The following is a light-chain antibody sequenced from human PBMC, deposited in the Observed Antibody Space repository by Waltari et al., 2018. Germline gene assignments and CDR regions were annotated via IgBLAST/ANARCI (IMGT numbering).Light chain of an antibody. J-gene: IGKJ3*01. CDR3: QQYYSTPPT. CDR1: QRVLYSSNNKNY. V-gene: IGKV4-1*01. CDR2: WAS. Sequence: DIVMPQSPDSLAVSLGERATINCKASQRVLYSSNNKNYLAWYQQKPGQPPKLLIYWASTRESGVPDRFSGSGSGTDFTLTISSLQAEDVAVYYCQQYYSTPPTFGPGTKVDIK.